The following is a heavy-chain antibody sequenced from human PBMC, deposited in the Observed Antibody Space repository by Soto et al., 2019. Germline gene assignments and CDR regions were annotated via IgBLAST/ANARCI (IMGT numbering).Heavy chain of an antibody. Sequence: QVQLVQSGAEVKKPGASVKVSCKASGYTFTNYGISWVRQAPGQGLEWMGWINAYNGNTKHAQKLQGRVTMTTDTSASTAYMELRSLRSDDTAVYYCARDQAMAQFDYWGQGTLVTVSS. V-gene: IGHV1-18*01. D-gene: IGHD5-18*01. CDR3: ARDQAMAQFDY. CDR1: GYTFTNYG. CDR2: INAYNGNT. J-gene: IGHJ4*02.